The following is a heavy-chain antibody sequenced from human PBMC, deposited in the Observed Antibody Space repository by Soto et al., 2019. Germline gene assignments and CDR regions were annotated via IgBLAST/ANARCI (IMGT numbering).Heavy chain of an antibody. CDR3: ARDHCSGGRCYFGY. CDR1: GFTSNIYW. Sequence: GGSLRLSCAASGFTSNIYWMHCVRQPPGKGLVWVSRINSDGRSTNYADSVKGRFTISRDNAKNTLYLQMNSLRAEDTAVYYCARDHCSGGRCYFGYWGQGTQVTVSS. D-gene: IGHD2-15*01. CDR2: INSDGRST. V-gene: IGHV3-74*01. J-gene: IGHJ4*02.